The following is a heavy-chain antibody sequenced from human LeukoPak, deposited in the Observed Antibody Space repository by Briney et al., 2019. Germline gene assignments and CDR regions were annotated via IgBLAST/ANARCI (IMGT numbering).Heavy chain of an antibody. D-gene: IGHD3-9*01. Sequence: GGSLRLSCAASGFTFSSYGMHWVRQAPGKWLEWVAVIWYDGSNKYYADSVKGRFTISRDNSKNTLYLQMNSLRAEDTAVYYCARADYDILTGYYFDYWGQGTLVTVSS. V-gene: IGHV3-33*01. CDR3: ARADYDILTGYYFDY. CDR2: IWYDGSNK. CDR1: GFTFSSYG. J-gene: IGHJ4*02.